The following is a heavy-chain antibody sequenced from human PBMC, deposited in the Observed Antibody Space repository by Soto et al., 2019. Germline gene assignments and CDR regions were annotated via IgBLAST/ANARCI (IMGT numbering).Heavy chain of an antibody. J-gene: IGHJ5*02. CDR2: ISFDGNNR. CDR1: GFTFSSSG. D-gene: IGHD4-17*01. CDR3: AKDSSTTLESWVAQHNWFDP. Sequence: HPGGSLRLSCAASGFTFSSSGIHWVRQTPGKGLEWVAVISFDGNNRFYADSVKGRFTVSRDNSKNILYLRMSSLRAEDTALYYCAKDSSTTLESWVAQHNWFDPWGQGTLVTVSS. V-gene: IGHV3-30*18.